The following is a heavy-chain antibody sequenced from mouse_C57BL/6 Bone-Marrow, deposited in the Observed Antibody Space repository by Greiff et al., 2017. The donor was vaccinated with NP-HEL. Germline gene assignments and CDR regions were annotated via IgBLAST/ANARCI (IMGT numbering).Heavy chain of an antibody. CDR2: IRSKSNNYAT. CDR1: GFSFNTYA. Sequence: EVQLVESGGGLVQPKGSLKLSCAASGFSFNTYAMNWVRQAPGKGLEWVARIRSKSNNYATYYADSVKDRFTISRDDSESMLYLQMNNLKTEDTAMYYCVSPFNWDVYAMDYWGQGTSVTVSS. D-gene: IGHD4-1*02. V-gene: IGHV10-1*01. CDR3: VSPFNWDVYAMDY. J-gene: IGHJ4*01.